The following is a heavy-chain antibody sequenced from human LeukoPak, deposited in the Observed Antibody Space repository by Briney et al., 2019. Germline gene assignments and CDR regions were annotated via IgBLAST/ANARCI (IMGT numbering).Heavy chain of an antibody. D-gene: IGHD5-12*01. CDR3: ARGATAHFDY. J-gene: IGHJ4*02. CDR1: GDSVSSNSVA. CDR2: TYYRSKWFF. V-gene: IGHV6-1*01. Sequence: SQTLSLTCAISGDSVSSNSVAWNWVRQSPSRGLEWLGRTYYRSKWFFDYAVSVKSRITINPDTSKNQFSLQLNSVTPEDTAVYYCARGATAHFDYWGRGFLVTVSS.